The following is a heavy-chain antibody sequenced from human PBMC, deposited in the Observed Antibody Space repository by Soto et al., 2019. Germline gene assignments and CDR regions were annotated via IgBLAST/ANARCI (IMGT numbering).Heavy chain of an antibody. D-gene: IGHD6-19*01. CDR3: VLPAPGQWRPHFAY. V-gene: IGHV3-23*01. CDR1: GFTFSSYA. CDR2: ISGSGGTT. J-gene: IGHJ4*02. Sequence: PGGSLRLSCAASGFTFSSYAMTWVRQAPGKGLEWVSAISGSGGTTYYADSVKGRFTISRDNSKNTLYLQMNSLRAEDTAVYYCVLPAPGQWRPHFAYWGQGTLVPVSS.